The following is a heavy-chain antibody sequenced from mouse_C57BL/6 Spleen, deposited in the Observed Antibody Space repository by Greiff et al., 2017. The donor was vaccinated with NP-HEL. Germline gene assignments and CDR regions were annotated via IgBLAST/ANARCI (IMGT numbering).Heavy chain of an antibody. CDR3: ARGDNDFDY. CDR2: IYPGDGDT. Sequence: QVQLQQSGPELVKPGASVKISCKASGYAFSSSWMNWVKQRPGKGLEWIGRIYPGDGDTNYNGKFKGKATLTADKSSSTAYMQLSSLTSEDSAVCVCARGDNDFDYWGQGTTLTVSS. V-gene: IGHV1-82*01. CDR1: GYAFSSSW. D-gene: IGHD1-3*01. J-gene: IGHJ2*01.